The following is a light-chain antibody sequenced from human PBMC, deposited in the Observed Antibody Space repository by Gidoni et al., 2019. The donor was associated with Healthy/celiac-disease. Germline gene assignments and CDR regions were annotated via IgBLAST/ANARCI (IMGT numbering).Light chain of an antibody. Sequence: EIVLTRSPATLSLSPGERATLSCSASQSVSSYLAWYQQNPGQAPRLLIYDASNRATGIPARFSGSGSGTDFTLTISSLEPEDFAVYYCQQRSNWWTFGQGTKVEIK. CDR2: DAS. J-gene: IGKJ1*01. CDR1: QSVSSY. CDR3: QQRSNWWT. V-gene: IGKV3-11*01.